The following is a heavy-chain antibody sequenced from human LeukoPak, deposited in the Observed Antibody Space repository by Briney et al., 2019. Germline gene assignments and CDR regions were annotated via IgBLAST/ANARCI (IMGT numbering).Heavy chain of an antibody. CDR2: IRSKANSYAT. CDR3: TRQPQYDSSGYGPDP. J-gene: IGHJ5*02. D-gene: IGHD3-22*01. CDR1: GFTFSGSA. Sequence: GGSLRLSCAASGFTFSGSAMHWVRQASGKGLKWVGRIRSKANSYATAYAASVKGRFTISRDDSKNTAYLQMNSLKTEDTAVHYCTRQPQYDSSGYGPDPWGQGALVTVSS. V-gene: IGHV3-73*01.